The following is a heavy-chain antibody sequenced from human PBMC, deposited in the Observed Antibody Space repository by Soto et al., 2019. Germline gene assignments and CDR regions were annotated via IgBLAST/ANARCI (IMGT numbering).Heavy chain of an antibody. CDR2: IYYSGST. CDR3: ARQGPASILITWFDA. CDR1: GGSISSYY. J-gene: IGHJ5*02. V-gene: IGHV4-59*01. D-gene: IGHD2-2*02. Sequence: SETLSLTCTVSGGSISSYYWIWIRQPPGKGLEWIGYIYYSGSTNYNPSLKSRATLSLDTSKNQFSLKLSSVTAADTAVYYCARQGPASILITWFDAWGQGTLVPVS.